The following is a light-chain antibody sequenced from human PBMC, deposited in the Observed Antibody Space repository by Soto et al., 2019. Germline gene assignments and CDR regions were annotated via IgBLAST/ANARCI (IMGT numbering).Light chain of an antibody. J-gene: IGLJ2*01. CDR2: TNN. CDR1: SSYTGSNY. Sequence: QSVLTQPPSASGTPGQRVTISCSGSSSYTGSNYVYWYQQLPGTAPKLLIDTNNQRPSGVPDRFSGSKSGTSASLAISGLRSEDEANYYCAAWDDSLSGRVFGGGTKLTVL. V-gene: IGLV1-47*01. CDR3: AAWDDSLSGRV.